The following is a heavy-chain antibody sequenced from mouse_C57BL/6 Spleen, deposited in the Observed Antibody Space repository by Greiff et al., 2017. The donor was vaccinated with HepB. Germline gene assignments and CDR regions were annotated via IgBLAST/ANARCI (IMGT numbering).Heavy chain of an antibody. D-gene: IGHD2-4*01. CDR3: AREDDYAWFAY. Sequence: VQLQQPGAELVKPGASVKLSCKASGYTFTSYWMHWVKQRPGQGLEWIGMIHPHSGSTNYNEKFKSKATLTVDKSSSTAYMQLSSLTSEDSAVYYCAREDDYAWFAYWGQGTLVTVSA. V-gene: IGHV1-64*01. J-gene: IGHJ3*01. CDR1: GYTFTSYW. CDR2: IHPHSGST.